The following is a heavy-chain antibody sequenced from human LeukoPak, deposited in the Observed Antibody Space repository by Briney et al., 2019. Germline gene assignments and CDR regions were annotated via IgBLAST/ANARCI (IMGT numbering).Heavy chain of an antibody. J-gene: IGHJ4*02. CDR1: GFSFSDYY. CDR2: ISYDGSNK. V-gene: IGHV3-30*18. Sequence: PGGSLRLSCAASGFSFSDYYMSWVRQAPGKGLEWVAVISYDGSNKYYADSVKGRFTISRDNSKNTLYLQMNSLRAEDTAVYYCAKGSSGSYYSAFDYWGQGTLVTVSS. D-gene: IGHD1-26*01. CDR3: AKGSSGSYYSAFDY.